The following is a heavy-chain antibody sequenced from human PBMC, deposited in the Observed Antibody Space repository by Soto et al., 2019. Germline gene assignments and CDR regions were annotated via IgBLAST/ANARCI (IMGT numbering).Heavy chain of an antibody. CDR2: ISAYNGNT. CDR1: GYTFTSYG. D-gene: IGHD5-12*01. V-gene: IGHV1-18*01. Sequence: QVQLVQSGAEVKKPGASVKVSCKASGYTFTSYGISWVRQAPGQGLEWMGWISAYNGNTIYAQKLQGRVTMTTDTSTSTAYMELRSLRSDDTAVYYCARDGGYSGYFVPSYYYYYGMDVWGQGTTVTVSS. J-gene: IGHJ6*02. CDR3: ARDGGYSGYFVPSYYYYYGMDV.